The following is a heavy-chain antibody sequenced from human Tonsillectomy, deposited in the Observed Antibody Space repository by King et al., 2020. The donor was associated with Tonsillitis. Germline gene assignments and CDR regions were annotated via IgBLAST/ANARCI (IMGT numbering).Heavy chain of an antibody. V-gene: IGHV4-61*02. CDR2: IYTSGST. CDR1: GGSISSGSYY. D-gene: IGHD2-2*01. CDR3: AREVPAAMGGYYYYYMDV. Sequence: VPLQESGPGLVKPSQTLSLTCTVSGGSISSGSYYWSWIRQPAGKGLEWIGRIYTSGSTNYNPSLKSRVTMSVDTSKNQFSLKLSSVTAADTAVYYCAREVPAAMGGYYYYYMDVWGKGTTVTVSS. J-gene: IGHJ6*03.